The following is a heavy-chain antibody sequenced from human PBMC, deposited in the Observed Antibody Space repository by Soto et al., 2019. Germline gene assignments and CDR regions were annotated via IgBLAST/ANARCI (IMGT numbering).Heavy chain of an antibody. Sequence: QVQLVESGGGVVQPGRSLRLSCAASGFTFSSYGMHWVRQAPGKGLEWVAVISYDGSNKYYADSVKGRFTISRDNSKNTLYLQMNSLRAEHTAVYYCAKLDIPYDFWSGYPKYYFDYWGQGTLVTVSS. V-gene: IGHV3-30*18. CDR1: GFTFSSYG. D-gene: IGHD3-3*01. CDR2: ISYDGSNK. CDR3: AKLDIPYDFWSGYPKYYFDY. J-gene: IGHJ4*02.